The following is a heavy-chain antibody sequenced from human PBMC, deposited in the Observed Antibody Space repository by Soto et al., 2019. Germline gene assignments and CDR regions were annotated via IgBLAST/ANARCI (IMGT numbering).Heavy chain of an antibody. CDR1: GFTFSSYS. CDR3: ARDLGGNPYNWNDVCAFDI. V-gene: IGHV3-21*06. J-gene: IGHJ3*02. Sequence: EVQLVESGGGLVKPGGSLRLSCAASGFTFSSYSMNWVRQAPGKGLEWVSSISSSSSYIYYADSVKGRFTISRDNAKNSLYLQMNSLRGEDTVVYYCARDLGGNPYNWNDVCAFDIWGQGTMVNGSS. CDR2: ISSSSSYI. D-gene: IGHD1-1*01.